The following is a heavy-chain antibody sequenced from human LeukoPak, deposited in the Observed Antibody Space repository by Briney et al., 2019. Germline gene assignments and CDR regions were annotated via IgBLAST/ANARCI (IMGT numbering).Heavy chain of an antibody. J-gene: IGHJ6*03. D-gene: IGHD5-18*01. CDR3: ASVNGYSPHYYYYMDV. CDR2: IYHNGST. Sequence: SETLSLTCRAPGCSINTYYWTGIRQPPGKGLEWIGYIYHNGSTNYNPSLKSRVTISVDTSNNQFSLNIRSVTDADTAVFYCASVNGYSPHYYYYMDVWGKGTTVTVSS. CDR1: GCSINTYY. V-gene: IGHV4-59*01.